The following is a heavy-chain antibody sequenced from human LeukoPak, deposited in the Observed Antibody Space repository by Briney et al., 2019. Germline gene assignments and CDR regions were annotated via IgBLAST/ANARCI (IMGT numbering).Heavy chain of an antibody. V-gene: IGHV3-9*01. Sequence: PGRSLRLSCAASGFTFDNFAMHWVRQAPGKGLEWVSGITWNSRVKTYTPSVKGRFTISRDNAKNSLYLQMNTLRVEDTAVYYCARGRGWIYDSWGRGTLVTVSS. D-gene: IGHD6-19*01. J-gene: IGHJ4*02. CDR2: ITWNSRVK. CDR1: GFTFDNFA. CDR3: ARGRGWIYDS.